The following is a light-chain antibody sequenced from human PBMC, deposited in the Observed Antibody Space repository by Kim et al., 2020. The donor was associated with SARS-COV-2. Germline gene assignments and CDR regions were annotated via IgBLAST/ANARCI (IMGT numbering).Light chain of an antibody. V-gene: IGLV7-46*01. CDR1: TGDVTTTHF. Sequence: PVGTVTLTCGASTGDVTTTHFPYWFQQKPGQAPRTLIYDTFNRHSWTPARFSGSLLGGKAALTLSGAQPEDEADYYCLMSSSGVRVFGGGTQLTVL. CDR2: DTF. J-gene: IGLJ3*02. CDR3: LMSSSGVRV.